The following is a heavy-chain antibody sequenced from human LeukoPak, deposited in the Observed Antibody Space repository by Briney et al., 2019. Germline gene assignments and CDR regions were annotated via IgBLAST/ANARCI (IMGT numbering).Heavy chain of an antibody. J-gene: IGHJ1*01. V-gene: IGHV3-20*04. CDR2: INWNGGST. D-gene: IGHD6-19*01. Sequence: GGSLRLSCGASGFTFSNYGMLWVRQAPGKGLEWVSGINWNGGSTGYADSVKGRFTISRDNAKNSLYLQMNSLRAEDTALYYCARDEFRQQWLTEYFQHWGQGTLVTVSS. CDR1: GFTFSNYG. CDR3: ARDEFRQQWLTEYFQH.